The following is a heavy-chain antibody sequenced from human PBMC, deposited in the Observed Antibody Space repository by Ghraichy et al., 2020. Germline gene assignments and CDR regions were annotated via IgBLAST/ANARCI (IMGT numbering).Heavy chain of an antibody. D-gene: IGHD2-21*02. CDR1: GYTFTGYY. J-gene: IGHJ4*02. CDR3: ARLIVVVTPPHAYYFDY. CDR2: INPNSGGT. V-gene: IGHV1-2*02. Sequence: ASVKVSCKASGYTFTGYYMHWVRQAPGQGLEWMGWINPNSGGTNYAQKFQGRVTMTRDTSISTAYMELSRLRSDDTAVYYCARLIVVVTPPHAYYFDYWGQGTLVTVSS.